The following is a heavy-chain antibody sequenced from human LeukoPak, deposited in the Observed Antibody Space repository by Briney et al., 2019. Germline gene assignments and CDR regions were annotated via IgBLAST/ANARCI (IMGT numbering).Heavy chain of an antibody. Sequence: GGSLRLSCAASGFTFSSYAMSWVRQAPGKGLEWVSAISGSGGSTYYADSVKGRFTISRDNSKNTLYLQMNSLRAEDTALYYCAKFFAPSGGASGWPWSIDYWGQGTLVTVSS. D-gene: IGHD6-25*01. CDR1: GFTFSSYA. CDR2: ISGSGGST. V-gene: IGHV3-23*01. CDR3: AKFFAPSGGASGWPWSIDY. J-gene: IGHJ4*02.